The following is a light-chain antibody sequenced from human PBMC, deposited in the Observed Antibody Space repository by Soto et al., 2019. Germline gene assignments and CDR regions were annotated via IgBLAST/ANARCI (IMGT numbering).Light chain of an antibody. CDR2: AAS. V-gene: IGKV3-15*01. J-gene: IGKJ4*02. CDR1: QSVRSK. Sequence: EVVMTQSPDNLSVSPGEPVTLSWRASQSVRSKLAWYQQQPGQAARLFIYAASTRATGIPARFIGSGSGTEFTLTISRLQSEDFAIDYCQQYNKWPQFGGLTKVEIK. CDR3: QQYNKWPQ.